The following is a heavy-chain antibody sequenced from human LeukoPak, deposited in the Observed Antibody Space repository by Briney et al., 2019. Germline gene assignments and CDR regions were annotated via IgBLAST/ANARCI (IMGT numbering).Heavy chain of an antibody. J-gene: IGHJ4*02. Sequence: GASLRLSCAASGLTFSSYAMSWVRQAPGKGLEWVSAISGSGGSTYYADSVKGRFTVSRDNSKNTLYLQMNSLRAEDTAVYYCAKDPELRYFDWSPFYYFDYWGQGTLVTVSS. CDR3: AKDPELRYFDWSPFYYFDY. CDR2: ISGSGGST. V-gene: IGHV3-23*01. CDR1: GLTFSSYA. D-gene: IGHD3-9*01.